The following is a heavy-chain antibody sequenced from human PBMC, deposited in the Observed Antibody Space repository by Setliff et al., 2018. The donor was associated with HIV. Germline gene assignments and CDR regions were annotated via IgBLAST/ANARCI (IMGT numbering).Heavy chain of an antibody. Sequence: PRGSLRLSCAASGFTFTIYSMDWVRLAPGKGLEWVSYITSSSSTIYYADSVKGRFTISRDDAKNSLYLQMNSLRAEDTAVYYCARGAATMAFDLWGQGTMVTVSS. CDR3: ARGAATMAFDL. J-gene: IGHJ3*01. D-gene: IGHD6-25*01. CDR1: GFTFTIYS. CDR2: ITSSSSTI. V-gene: IGHV3-48*01.